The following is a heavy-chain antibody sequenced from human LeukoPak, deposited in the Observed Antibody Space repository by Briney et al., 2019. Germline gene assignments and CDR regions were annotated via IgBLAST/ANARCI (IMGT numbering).Heavy chain of an antibody. CDR3: ARRSRLYKHETTGYHDS. D-gene: IGHD3-9*01. CDR2: VFYSGTT. J-gene: IGHJ4*02. Sequence: RTSETLSLTCNVSGDYITTTNYYWAWIRQPPGKGLEWTASVFYSGTTYYHPSLKSRVIISMDTSRKQISLRLSSVTATDTAIYYCARRSRLYKHETTGYHDSWGQGTLVTVSS. CDR1: GDYITTTNYY. V-gene: IGHV4-39*01.